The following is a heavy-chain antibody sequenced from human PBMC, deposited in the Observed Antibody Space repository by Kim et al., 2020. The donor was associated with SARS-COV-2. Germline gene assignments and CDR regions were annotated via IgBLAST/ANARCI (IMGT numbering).Heavy chain of an antibody. CDR3: ARGLGDCSGTTCHQYHFDY. D-gene: IGHD2-2*01. Sequence: SETLSLTCNVSGGSISRGFHYWNWIRQRPGEGLEWIGYMSSTGTTYYNPSLKSRLTMGVDTSENQFSLKLTSVTAADTAVYYCARGLGDCSGTTCHQYHFDYWGQGTLVTVSS. J-gene: IGHJ4*02. V-gene: IGHV4-31*03. CDR2: MSSTGTT. CDR1: GGSISRGFHY.